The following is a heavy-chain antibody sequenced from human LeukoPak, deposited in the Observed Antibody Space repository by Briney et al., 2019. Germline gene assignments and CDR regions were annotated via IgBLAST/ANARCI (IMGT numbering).Heavy chain of an antibody. CDR3: AKADRDYDYVWGSYRPTTFDY. CDR1: GFTFSSYS. V-gene: IGHV3-21*01. D-gene: IGHD3-16*02. Sequence: TGGSLRLSCAASGFTFSSYSMNWVRQAPGKGLGWVSSISSSSSYIYYADSVKGRFTISRDNAKNSLYLQMNSLRAEDTAVYYCAKADRDYDYVWGSYRPTTFDYWGQGTLVTVSS. J-gene: IGHJ4*02. CDR2: ISSSSSYI.